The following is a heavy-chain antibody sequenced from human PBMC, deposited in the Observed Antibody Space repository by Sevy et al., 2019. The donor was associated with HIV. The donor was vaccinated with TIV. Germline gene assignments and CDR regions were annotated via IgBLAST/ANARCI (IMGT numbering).Heavy chain of an antibody. CDR2: INSDGSST. CDR1: GFTFSSYW. CDR3: ARVGIAAAGDYYYYMDV. V-gene: IGHV3-74*01. Sequence: GGSLRLSCAASGFTFSSYWMHWVRQAPGKGLVWVSRINSDGSSTSYADSVKGRFTISRDTAKNTLYLQMNSLRAEDTAVYYCARVGIAAAGDYYYYMDVWGKGTTVTVSS. J-gene: IGHJ6*03. D-gene: IGHD6-13*01.